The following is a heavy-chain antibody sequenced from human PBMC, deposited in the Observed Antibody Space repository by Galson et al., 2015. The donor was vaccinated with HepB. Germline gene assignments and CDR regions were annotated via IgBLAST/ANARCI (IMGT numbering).Heavy chain of an antibody. CDR1: GYTFTSYG. D-gene: IGHD2-21*02. CDR3: ARGHIVVVTAIPRILNDAFDI. J-gene: IGHJ3*02. V-gene: IGHV1-18*01. CDR2: ISAYNGNT. Sequence: SVKVSCKASGYTFTSYGISWVRQAPGQGLEWMGWISAYNGNTNYAQKLQGRVTMTTDTSTSTAYMELRSLRSDDTAVYYCARGHIVVVTAIPRILNDAFDIWGQGTMVTVSS.